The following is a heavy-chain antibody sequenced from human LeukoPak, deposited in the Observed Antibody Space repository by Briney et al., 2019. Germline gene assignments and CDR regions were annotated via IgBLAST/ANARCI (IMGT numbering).Heavy chain of an antibody. V-gene: IGHV4-59*01. CDR3: ARVSSSSWYVDY. J-gene: IGHJ4*02. CDR2: IYYGGST. Sequence: SETLSLTCTVSGGSISSYYWSWIRQPPGKGLEWIGYIYYGGSTNYNPSLKSRVTISVDTSKNQFSLKLSSVTAADTAVYYCARVSSSSWYVDYWGQGTLVTVSS. CDR1: GGSISSYY. D-gene: IGHD6-13*01.